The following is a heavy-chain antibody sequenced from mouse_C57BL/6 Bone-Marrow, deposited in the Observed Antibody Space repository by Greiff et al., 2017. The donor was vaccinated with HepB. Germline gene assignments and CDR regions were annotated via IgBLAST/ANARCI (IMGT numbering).Heavy chain of an antibody. CDR1: GFTFSDYG. V-gene: IGHV5-17*01. Sequence: EVKLVESGGGLVKPGGSLKLSCAASGFTFSDYGMHWVRQAPEKGLEWVAYISSGSSTIYYADTVKGRFTISRDNAKNTLFLQMTSLRSEDTAMYYCARDYYSNYDYFDYWGQGTTLTVSS. D-gene: IGHD2-5*01. J-gene: IGHJ2*01. CDR3: ARDYYSNYDYFDY. CDR2: ISSGSSTI.